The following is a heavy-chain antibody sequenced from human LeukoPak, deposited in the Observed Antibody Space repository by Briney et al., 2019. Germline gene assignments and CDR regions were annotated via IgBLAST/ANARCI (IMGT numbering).Heavy chain of an antibody. D-gene: IGHD2-15*01. V-gene: IGHV4-39*01. CDR3: ARQRGYCSGGSCSLVSAFGY. Sequence: SETLSLTCSVSGGSISSSTYYWGWIRQPPRKGLEWVGSIYYSGSTHYNPSLKSRVTISVDTSKNQFSLKLSSVTAADTAVYYCARQRGYCSGGSCSLVSAFGYWGQGTLVTVSS. CDR2: IYYSGST. CDR1: GGSISSSTYY. J-gene: IGHJ4*02.